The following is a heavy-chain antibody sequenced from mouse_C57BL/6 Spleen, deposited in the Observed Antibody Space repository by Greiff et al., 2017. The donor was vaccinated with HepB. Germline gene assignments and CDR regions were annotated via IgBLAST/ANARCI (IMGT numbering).Heavy chain of an antibody. CDR3: IGYDGGAY. CDR1: GYTFTDYE. J-gene: IGHJ3*01. CDR2: IDPETGGT. Sequence: VQLQQSGAELVRPGASVTLSCKASGYTFTDYEMHWVKQTPVHGLEWIGAIDPETGGTAYNQKFKGKAILTADKSSSTAYMELRSLTSEDSAVYYCIGYDGGAYWGQGTLVTVSA. V-gene: IGHV1-15*01. D-gene: IGHD2-2*01.